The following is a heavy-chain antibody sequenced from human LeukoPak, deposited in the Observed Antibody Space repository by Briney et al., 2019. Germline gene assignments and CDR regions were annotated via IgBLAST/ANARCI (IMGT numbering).Heavy chain of an antibody. CDR2: ISSDGNNK. CDR3: GREKIVGAIRSGEAFDI. Sequence: PGRSLTLSCAAYGFTLSNYVMHCVRQAPGKGPEWVTVISSDGNNKYYADSVKGGFTIARGNSKNTLYLQMKSLRDEDTAVYYCGREKIVGAIRSGEAFDIWGQGTMVTVSS. V-gene: IGHV3-30-3*01. D-gene: IGHD1-26*01. CDR1: GFTLSNYV. J-gene: IGHJ3*02.